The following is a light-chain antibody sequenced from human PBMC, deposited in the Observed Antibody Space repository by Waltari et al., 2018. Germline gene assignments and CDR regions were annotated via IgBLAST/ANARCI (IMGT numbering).Light chain of an antibody. CDR1: QNVTTY. CDR2: RAS. J-gene: IGKJ1*01. CDR3: QQYNSDDWT. Sequence: EIVMTQSPATLSVSPGERATLSCRASQNVTTYLAWYQQKPGQAPRLLIHRASIRATDIPGRFSGSGSGTEFTLTISSLQPDDFATYYCQQYNSDDWTFGQGTKVEI. V-gene: IGKV3-15*01.